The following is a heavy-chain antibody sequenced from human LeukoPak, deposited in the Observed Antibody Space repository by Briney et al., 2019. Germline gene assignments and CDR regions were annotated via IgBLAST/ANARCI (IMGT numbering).Heavy chain of an antibody. V-gene: IGHV3-21*01. D-gene: IGHD4-23*01. J-gene: IGHJ4*02. CDR2: ISSSSSYI. Sequence: PGGSLRLSCAASGFTFSSYSMNWVRQAPGKGLEWVSSISSSSSYIHYAGSVKGRFTISRDNAKNSLYLQMNSLRAEDTAVYYCARRATVERDLDYWGQGTLVTVSS. CDR1: GFTFSSYS. CDR3: ARRATVERDLDY.